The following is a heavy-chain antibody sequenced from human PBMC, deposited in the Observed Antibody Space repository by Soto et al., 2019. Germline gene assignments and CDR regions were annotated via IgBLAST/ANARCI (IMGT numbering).Heavy chain of an antibody. CDR2: IGGSGGNR. Sequence: EVQLLESGGGLVQPGGSLRLSCAASGFTFNAYAMTWVRQAPGKGLEWVSAIGGSGGNRYYAASVKGRFTISRDNSKDTVDLQMNRLRVEVTAVYYCARVASDYINSVDHWGQGILVTVSS. J-gene: IGHJ4*02. V-gene: IGHV3-23*01. CDR3: ARVASDYINSVDH. CDR1: GFTFNAYA. D-gene: IGHD4-4*01.